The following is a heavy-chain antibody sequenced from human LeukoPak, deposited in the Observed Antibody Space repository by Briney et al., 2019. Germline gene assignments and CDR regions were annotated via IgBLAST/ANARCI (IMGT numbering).Heavy chain of an antibody. J-gene: IGHJ4*02. D-gene: IGHD3-22*01. V-gene: IGHV3-23*01. CDR2: ISGGGGST. CDR1: GFAFRSYG. CDR3: AKDPYYYDSSGYYYPTFFDY. Sequence: PGGSLKLSCAASGFAFRSYGMSWVRQAPGMELEWCSAISGGGGSTYYADSVKGRFTISKDNYKNTLYLQMNSLRAEDTAVYYCAKDPYYYDSSGYYYPTFFDYWGQGTLVRVSS.